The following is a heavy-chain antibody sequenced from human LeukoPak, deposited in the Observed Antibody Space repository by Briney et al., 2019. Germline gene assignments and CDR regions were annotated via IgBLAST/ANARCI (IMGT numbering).Heavy chain of an antibody. J-gene: IGHJ3*02. D-gene: IGHD6-6*01. V-gene: IGHV3-48*03. CDR1: EFTFTSYE. CDR3: ARGPSIAARYDAFDI. Sequence: GGSLRLSGAASEFTFTSYELNWVRQAPGKGLEWVSYISSSGNTISYADSVKGRFTISRDNAKNSLYLQVISLRGEDTAVYYCARGPSIAARYDAFDIWGQGTMVTVSS. CDR2: ISSSGNTI.